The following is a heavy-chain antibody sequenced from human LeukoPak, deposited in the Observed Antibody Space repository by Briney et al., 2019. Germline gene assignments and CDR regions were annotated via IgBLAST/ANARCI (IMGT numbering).Heavy chain of an antibody. Sequence: TSETLSLTCTVSGGSISSSHYYWGWIRQPPGKGLEWIGSIYYSGSTYYNPSLKSRVTISVDTSKNQFSLKLSSVTAADTAVYYCARLPSIAARINGGYFDYWGQGTLVTVSS. J-gene: IGHJ4*02. CDR3: ARLPSIAARINGGYFDY. CDR1: GGSISSSHYY. V-gene: IGHV4-39*01. CDR2: IYYSGST. D-gene: IGHD6-6*01.